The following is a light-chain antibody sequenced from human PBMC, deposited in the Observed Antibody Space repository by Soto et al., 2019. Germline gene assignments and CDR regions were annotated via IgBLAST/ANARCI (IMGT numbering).Light chain of an antibody. CDR2: NNN. Sequence: QSVLTQPPSASGTPGQRVTLSCSGSSSNVGSNTVNWYQQLPGRAPKLLIYNNNQRPSGVPDRFSDSKSGTAASLAISGLQSEDEADYYCSAWDDSLKVVLFGGGTTLTVL. V-gene: IGLV1-44*01. CDR1: SSNVGSNT. J-gene: IGLJ2*01. CDR3: SAWDDSLKVVL.